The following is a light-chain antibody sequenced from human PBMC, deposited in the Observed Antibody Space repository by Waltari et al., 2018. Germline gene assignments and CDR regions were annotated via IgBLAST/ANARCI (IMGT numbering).Light chain of an antibody. V-gene: IGKV1-39*01. CDR2: AAS. CDR3: QQSYSTPRST. CDR1: QSISSY. Sequence: DIQMTPSPSSLSASVRDRVTITCRASQSISSYLNWYQQKPGKAPKLLIYAASSLQSGVPSRFSGSGSGTDFTLTISSLQPEDFATYYCQQSYSTPRSTFGQGTKLEIK. J-gene: IGKJ2*02.